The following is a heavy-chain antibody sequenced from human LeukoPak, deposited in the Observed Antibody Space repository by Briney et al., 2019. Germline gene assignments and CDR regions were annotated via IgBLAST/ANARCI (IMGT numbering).Heavy chain of an antibody. CDR2: ISYDGSNK. D-gene: IGHD6-13*01. Sequence: GRSLRLSCAASGFTFSSYAMHWVRQAPGKGLEWVAVISYDGSNKYYADSVKGRFTISRDNSKNTLYLQMNSLRAEDTAVYYCAKCGIAAAGTNFDYWGQGTLVTVSS. CDR3: AKCGIAAAGTNFDY. CDR1: GFTFSSYA. J-gene: IGHJ4*02. V-gene: IGHV3-30-3*02.